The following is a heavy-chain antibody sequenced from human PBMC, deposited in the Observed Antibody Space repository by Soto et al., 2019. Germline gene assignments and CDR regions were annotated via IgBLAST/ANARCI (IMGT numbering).Heavy chain of an antibody. J-gene: IGHJ5*02. CDR2: IKQDGSEK. Sequence: WGSLRLSCAASGFTFSSYWMSWVRQAPGKGLEWVANIKQDGSEKYYVDSVKGRFTISRDNAKNSLYLQMNSLRAEDTAVYYCARQGTGETYYDFWSGYSVGSRFDPWGQGTLVTVSS. CDR1: GFTFSSYW. CDR3: ARQGTGETYYDFWSGYSVGSRFDP. V-gene: IGHV3-7*01. D-gene: IGHD3-3*01.